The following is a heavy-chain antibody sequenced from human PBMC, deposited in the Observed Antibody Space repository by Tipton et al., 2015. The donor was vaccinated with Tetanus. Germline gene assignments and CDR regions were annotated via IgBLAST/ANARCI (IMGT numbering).Heavy chain of an antibody. CDR3: ARGGCNPLDY. D-gene: IGHD2/OR15-2a*01. CDR1: GDSVSSNSAA. Sequence: LVKPTQTLSLTCAISGDSVSSNSAAWNWIRQSPSRGLQWLGRTYYRSKWYYAYAVSVKSRITISPDTSKNQFSLQLNSVTPEDTAVDFCARGGCNPLDYGGQGTLVTVSA. CDR2: TYYRSKWYY. J-gene: IGHJ4*02. V-gene: IGHV6-1*01.